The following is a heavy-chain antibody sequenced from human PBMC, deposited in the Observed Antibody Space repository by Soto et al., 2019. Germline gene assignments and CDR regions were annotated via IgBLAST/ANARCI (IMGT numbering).Heavy chain of an antibody. CDR3: ARVPTDYSFDP. J-gene: IGHJ5*02. V-gene: IGHV4-59*01. Sequence: TSETLSLTCTVSGGSISSYYWSWIRQPPGKGLEWIGYIYYSGSTNYNPSLKSRVTISVDTSKNQFSLKLSSVTAADTAVYYCARVPTDYSFDPWGQGTLVTVSS. CDR2: IYYSGST. D-gene: IGHD2-21*01. CDR1: GGSISSYY.